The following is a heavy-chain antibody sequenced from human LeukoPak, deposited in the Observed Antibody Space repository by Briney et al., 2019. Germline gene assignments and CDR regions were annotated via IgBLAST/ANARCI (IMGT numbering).Heavy chain of an antibody. V-gene: IGHV3-7*05. CDR2: INQDGSAK. J-gene: IGHJ4*02. CDR3: ARDCGYNAFDY. CDR1: GFLFSNSW. D-gene: IGHD5-24*01. Sequence: GGSLRLSCADSGFLFSNSWMAWVRQAPGRGLEWLANINQDGSAKTCVDSVKGRSTISRDNAKNSLYLQMNSLRAEDTAMYYCARDCGYNAFDYWGQGTLVTVSS.